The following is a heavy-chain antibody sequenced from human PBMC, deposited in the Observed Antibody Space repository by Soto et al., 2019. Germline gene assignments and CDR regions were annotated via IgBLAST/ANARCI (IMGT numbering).Heavy chain of an antibody. D-gene: IGHD2-15*01. CDR1: GFTFSNYW. V-gene: IGHV3-74*01. J-gene: IGHJ4*02. Sequence: EVQLVESGGGLVQPGESLRLSCAASGFTFSNYWMHWVRQAPGKGLVWVSRIDSDGSRITYADFVKGRFTISRDNAKNTVYLHMNSLTAEDTAVYYCVRTSLVAVATREDFWGQGTLVTVSS. CDR2: IDSDGSRI. CDR3: VRTSLVAVATREDF.